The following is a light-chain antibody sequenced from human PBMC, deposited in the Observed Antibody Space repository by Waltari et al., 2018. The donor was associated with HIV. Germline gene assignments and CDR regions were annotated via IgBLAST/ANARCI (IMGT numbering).Light chain of an antibody. J-gene: IGLJ2*01. V-gene: IGLV1-44*01. CDR1: NSNIGSNT. CDR2: NNN. Sequence: QSVLTQPPSASGTPGQRVTISCSGSNSNIGSNTVNWYQQLPGTAPKLLINNNNQRPSGVPDRIAGSKSGTSASLAISGLQSEDEADYYCAAWDDSLNGVVFGGGTKLTVL. CDR3: AAWDDSLNGVV.